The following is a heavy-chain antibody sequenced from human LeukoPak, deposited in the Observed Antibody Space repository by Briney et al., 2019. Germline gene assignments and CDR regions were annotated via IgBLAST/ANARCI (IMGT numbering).Heavy chain of an antibody. D-gene: IGHD3-3*01. CDR1: GYSISSGYY. CDR2: IYHSGST. V-gene: IGHV4-38-2*02. Sequence: PSETLSLTCTVSGYSISSGYYWGWIRQPPGKGLEWIGSIYHSGSTYYNPSLKSRVTISVDTSKNQFSLKLSSVTAADTAVYYCAVGGYDFWSGYYNPAFDIWGQGTMVTVSS. CDR3: AVGGYDFWSGYYNPAFDI. J-gene: IGHJ3*02.